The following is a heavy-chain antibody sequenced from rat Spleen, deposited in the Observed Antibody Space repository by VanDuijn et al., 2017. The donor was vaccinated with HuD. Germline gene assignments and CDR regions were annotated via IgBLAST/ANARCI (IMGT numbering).Heavy chain of an antibody. D-gene: IGHD5-1*01. J-gene: IGHJ1*01. V-gene: IGHV5-31*01. CDR3: VRLLGAPDWYFDF. CDR1: GFTFNSYW. Sequence: EVQLVESGGGLVQPGRSLKVSCVASGFTFNSYWMSWIRQAPGKGLEWVASISHTGDSIYFPDSVKGRFTISRDNAQNTLYLQMDSLRSEDTATYYCVRLLGAPDWYFDFWGPGTMVTVSS. CDR2: ISHTGDSI.